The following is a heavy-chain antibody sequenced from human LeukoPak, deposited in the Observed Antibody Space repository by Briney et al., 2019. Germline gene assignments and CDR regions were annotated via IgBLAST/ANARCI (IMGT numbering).Heavy chain of an antibody. CDR2: ISSSSTYT. Sequence: PGGSLRLSCAASGFIFSSYSMNWVRQAPGKGLEWVSAISSSSTYTYYADSMKGRFTISRDNAKNSVYLQMNSLRAEDTAVYWCTRVRGAAAGYWGQGTLVTVSS. CDR3: TRVRGAAAGY. D-gene: IGHD6-25*01. CDR1: GFIFSSYS. J-gene: IGHJ4*02. V-gene: IGHV3-21*01.